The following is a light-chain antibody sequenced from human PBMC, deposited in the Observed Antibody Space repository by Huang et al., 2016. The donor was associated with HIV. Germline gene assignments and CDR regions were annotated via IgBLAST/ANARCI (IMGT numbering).Light chain of an antibody. CDR3: QQDNTYPVT. CDR2: GAS. J-gene: IGKJ4*01. V-gene: IGKV1-16*02. Sequence: IQLTQSPSSLSASVGDTVTITCRASQGIKNHLAWFQQKPGKAPKSLIYGASSLQSGVPSKFSGSGSGTGFALSIDSLQPEDFATYYCQQDNTYPVTFGGGTKVDIK. CDR1: QGIKNH.